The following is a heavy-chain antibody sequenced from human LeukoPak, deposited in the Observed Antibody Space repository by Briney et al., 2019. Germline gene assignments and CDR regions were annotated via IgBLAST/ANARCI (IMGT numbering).Heavy chain of an antibody. CDR2: IFYSGST. Sequence: SETLSLTCTVSGGFISGHYWTWIRQPPGKGLEWIGNIFYSGSTYYGPSLKSRLTISLDTSRNQFSLKLNSVTAADTAVYYCAKSNGYGLIDIWGQGTMVTVSS. CDR1: GGFISGHY. CDR3: AKSNGYGLIDI. V-gene: IGHV4-59*11. J-gene: IGHJ3*02. D-gene: IGHD3-10*01.